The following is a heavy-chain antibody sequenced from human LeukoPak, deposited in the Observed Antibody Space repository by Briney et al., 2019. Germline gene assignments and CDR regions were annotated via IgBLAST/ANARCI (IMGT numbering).Heavy chain of an antibody. CDR1: LGSISSYY. D-gene: IGHD6-25*01. J-gene: IGHJ4*02. CDR3: ARGGPAALYYFDY. V-gene: IGHV4-59*01. CDR2: IDYSGST. Sequence: PSETLSLTCTVSLGSISSYYWSWVRQPPGKGLEWIGYIDYSGSTNYNPSLKSRVTISVDTSKSQFSLKLSSVAAADTALYSCARGGPAALYYFDYWGQGALVTVSS.